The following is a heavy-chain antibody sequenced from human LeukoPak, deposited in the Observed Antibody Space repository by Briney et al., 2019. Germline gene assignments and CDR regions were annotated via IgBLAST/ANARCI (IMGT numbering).Heavy chain of an antibody. Sequence: ASVKVSCKASGYTFTGYYMHWVRQAPGQGLEWMGWINPNSGGTNYAQKFQGWVTMTRDTSISTAYMELSRLRSDDTAVYYCARDQAEIVVVPAALYYFDYWGQGTLVTVSS. D-gene: IGHD2-2*01. J-gene: IGHJ4*02. CDR1: GYTFTGYY. V-gene: IGHV1-2*04. CDR2: INPNSGGT. CDR3: ARDQAEIVVVPAALYYFDY.